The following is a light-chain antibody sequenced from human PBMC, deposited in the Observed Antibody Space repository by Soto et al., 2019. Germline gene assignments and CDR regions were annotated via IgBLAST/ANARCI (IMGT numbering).Light chain of an antibody. V-gene: IGKV1-33*01. CDR1: QDISNS. CDR3: QHYHFLPPMYP. Sequence: DIQMTQSPSSLSASVGDRVTITCQASQDISNSLNWYQQKPGKAPKLLIYDASNLSTGVPSRFSGSGSETYFTFTISSLQPEDFATYYCQHYHFLPPMYPFGQGTKVDIK. J-gene: IGKJ2*01. CDR2: DAS.